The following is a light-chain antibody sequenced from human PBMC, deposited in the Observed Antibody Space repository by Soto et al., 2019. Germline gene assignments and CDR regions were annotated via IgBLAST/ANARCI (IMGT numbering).Light chain of an antibody. J-gene: IGLJ2*01. CDR2: DVS. CDR3: SSYTSISTLVV. CDR1: SSDVGGYNY. Sequence: QPVLTQPASVSGSPGQSITISCTGTSSDVGGYNYVSWYQQHPGKAPKLMIYDVSNRPSGVSNRFSGSKSGNTASLTISGLQAEDEADYYCSSYTSISTLVVFGGGTQLTVL. V-gene: IGLV2-14*01.